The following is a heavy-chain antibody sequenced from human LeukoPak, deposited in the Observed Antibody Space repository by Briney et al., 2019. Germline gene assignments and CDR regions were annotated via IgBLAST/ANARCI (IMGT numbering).Heavy chain of an antibody. CDR1: GGSISGYY. CDR2: IYYNGVT. J-gene: IGHJ4*02. CDR3: ARWDYEGSCYRKFDF. D-gene: IGHD3-22*01. Sequence: SETLSLTCTVSGGSISGYYWIWIRQPPGKGLEYIGYIYYNGVTNYNPSLRSRVPISVDPSKTQSSLRLSSGTAADTAVYSCARWDYEGSCYRKFDFWGQGTLGTVSS. V-gene: IGHV4-59*08.